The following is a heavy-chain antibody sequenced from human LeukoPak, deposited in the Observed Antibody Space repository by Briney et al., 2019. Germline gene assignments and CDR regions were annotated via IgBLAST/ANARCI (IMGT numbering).Heavy chain of an antibody. V-gene: IGHV1-46*01. CDR3: ARDRYYYDSSGYIRGISFDY. Sequence: ASVKVSCKASGYTFTSYYMHWVRQAPGQGLEWMGIINPSGGSTSYAQKFQGSVTMTRDTSTSTVYMELSSLRSEDTAVYYCARDRYYYDSSGYIRGISFDYWGQGTLVTVSS. J-gene: IGHJ4*02. CDR2: INPSGGST. CDR1: GYTFTSYY. D-gene: IGHD3-22*01.